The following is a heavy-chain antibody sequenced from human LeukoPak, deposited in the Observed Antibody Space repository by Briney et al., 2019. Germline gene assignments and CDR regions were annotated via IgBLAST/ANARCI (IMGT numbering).Heavy chain of an antibody. CDR3: ARAKMPGIQTAGRVNYFDS. J-gene: IGHJ4*02. CDR1: EFTFSNYD. V-gene: IGHV3-13*01. CDR2: IDTAGNT. D-gene: IGHD6-13*01. Sequence: GGSLRLSCAASEFTFSNYDMHWVRQATGRGLEWVSTIDTAGNTWYPDSVKGRFTISRENAKNSLNLQMNRLRVGDTAVYYCARAKMPGIQTAGRVNYFDSWGQGTLVTVSA.